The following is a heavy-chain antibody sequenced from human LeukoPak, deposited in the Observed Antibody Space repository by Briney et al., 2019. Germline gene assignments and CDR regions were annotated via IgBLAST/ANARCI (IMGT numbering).Heavy chain of an antibody. J-gene: IGHJ6*04. D-gene: IGHD3-10*02. CDR2: ISSLSNYI. CDR1: RFTFTNYS. CDR3: AELGITMIGGV. Sequence: PGGSLRLSCAASRFTFTNYSMNWVRQAPGKGLEWVSSISSLSNYIYYADSVKGRFTISRDNAKNSLYLQMNSLRAEDTAVYYCAELGITMIGGVWGKGTTVTVSS. V-gene: IGHV3-21*01.